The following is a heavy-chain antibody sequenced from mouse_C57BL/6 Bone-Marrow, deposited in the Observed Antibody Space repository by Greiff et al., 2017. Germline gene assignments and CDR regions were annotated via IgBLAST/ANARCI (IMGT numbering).Heavy chain of an antibody. CDR2: ISYDGSN. J-gene: IGHJ3*01. CDR1: GYSITSGYY. V-gene: IGHV3-6*01. Sequence: EVQLQQSGPGLVKPSQSLSLTCSVTGYSITSGYYWNWIRQFPGNKLKWMGYISYDGSNNYNPSLKNRISITRDTSKNQFFLKLNSVTTEDTATYYCARGAYSNCLAWFAYWGQGTLVTVSA. CDR3: ARGAYSNCLAWFAY. D-gene: IGHD2-5*01.